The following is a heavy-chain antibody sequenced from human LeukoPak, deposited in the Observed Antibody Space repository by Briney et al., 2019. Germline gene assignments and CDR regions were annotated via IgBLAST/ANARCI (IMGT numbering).Heavy chain of an antibody. CDR1: GGSIRSYY. D-gene: IGHD2-2*01. CDR3: AGVVEVPAATGLWFDP. Sequence: SETLSLTCTVSGGSIRSYYWSWIRQPPGKGLEWIGYIYYSGSTNYNPSLKSRVTISEDTSKNQFSLKLSSVTAADTAVYYCAGVVEVPAATGLWFDPWGQGTLVTVSS. CDR2: IYYSGST. J-gene: IGHJ5*02. V-gene: IGHV4-59*01.